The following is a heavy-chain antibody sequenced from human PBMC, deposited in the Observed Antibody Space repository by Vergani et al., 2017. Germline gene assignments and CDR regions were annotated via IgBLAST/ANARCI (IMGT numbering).Heavy chain of an antibody. CDR2: IIPIFGTA. V-gene: IGHV1-69*01. CDR1: GGTFSSYA. Sequence: QVQLVQSGAEVKKPGSSVKVSCKASGGTFSSYAISWVRQAPGQGLEWMGGIIPIFGTANYAQKFQGRVTITADESTSTAYMELSSLRSEDTAVYYCARGAAGGKGGYYDYYYMDVWGKGTMVSVSS. J-gene: IGHJ6*03. D-gene: IGHD6-13*01. CDR3: ARGAAGGKGGYYDYYYMDV.